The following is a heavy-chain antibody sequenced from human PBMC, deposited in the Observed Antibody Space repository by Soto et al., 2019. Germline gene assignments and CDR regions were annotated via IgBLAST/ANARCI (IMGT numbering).Heavy chain of an antibody. Sequence: SETLSLTCAVYGGSFSGYYWSWIRQPPGKGLEWIGEINHSGGTNYNPSLRSRVTISVDTSKNQFSLKLSSVTAADTAVYYCARDSGNWNFDYWGQGTLVTVSS. D-gene: IGHD1-1*01. CDR1: GGSFSGYY. CDR2: INHSGGT. V-gene: IGHV4-34*01. CDR3: ARDSGNWNFDY. J-gene: IGHJ4*02.